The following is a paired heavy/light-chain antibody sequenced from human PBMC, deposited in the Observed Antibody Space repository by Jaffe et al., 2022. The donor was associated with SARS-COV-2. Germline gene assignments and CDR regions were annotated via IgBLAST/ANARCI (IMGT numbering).Heavy chain of an antibody. CDR1: GGTFSSYT. CDR2: IIPILGIA. CDR3: ARGNTYYYDSSGLGGDFDY. Sequence: QVQLVQSGAEVKKPGSSVKVSCKASGGTFSSYTISWVRQAPGQGLEWMGRIIPILGIANYAQKFQGRVTITADKSTSTAYMELSSLRSEDTAVYYCARGNTYYYDSSGLGGDFDYWGQGTLVTVSS. D-gene: IGHD3-22*01. V-gene: IGHV1-69*02. J-gene: IGHJ4*02.
Light chain of an antibody. CDR3: QQRSNWPT. J-gene: IGKJ1*01. Sequence: EIVLTQSPATLSLSPGERATLSCRASQSVSSYLAWYQQKPGQAPRLLIYDASNRATGIPARFSGSGSGTDFTLTISSLEPEDFAVYYCQQRSNWPTFGQGTKVEIK. V-gene: IGKV3-11*01. CDR1: QSVSSY. CDR2: DAS.